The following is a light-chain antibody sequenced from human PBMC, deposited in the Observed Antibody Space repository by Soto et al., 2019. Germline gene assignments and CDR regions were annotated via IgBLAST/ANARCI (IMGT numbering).Light chain of an antibody. Sequence: EIVLTQSPVTLSLSPGGRATLSCRASQSVSSSYLAWYQQKPGQAPRLLIYGASTRATGIPARFSGSGSGTEFTLTISSLQSEDFAVYFCQQYNIWPQTFGQGTKVDIK. V-gene: IGKV3-15*01. CDR2: GAS. CDR1: QSVSSSY. CDR3: QQYNIWPQT. J-gene: IGKJ1*01.